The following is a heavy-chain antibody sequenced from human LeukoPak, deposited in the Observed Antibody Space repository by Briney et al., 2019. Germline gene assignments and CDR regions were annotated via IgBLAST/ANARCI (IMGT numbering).Heavy chain of an antibody. Sequence: GGSLRLSCAASGFIFSSYGMHWVRQAPGKGLERVAFIRYDGSKKYYADSVKGRFTISRDNSKNTLYLQMNSLRAEDTAVYYCAKADRGGKYNNSWYCFDYWGQGTLVTVSS. CDR3: AKADRGGKYNNSWYCFDY. CDR2: IRYDGSKK. J-gene: IGHJ4*02. D-gene: IGHD6-13*01. CDR1: GFIFSSYG. V-gene: IGHV3-30*02.